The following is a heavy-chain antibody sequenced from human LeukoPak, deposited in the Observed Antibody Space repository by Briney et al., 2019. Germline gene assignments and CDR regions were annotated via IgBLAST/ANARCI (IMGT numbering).Heavy chain of an antibody. CDR3: ARGGDGSGSYYNAEGDY. V-gene: IGHV1-2*02. CDR1: GYTFTGYY. Sequence: ASVTVSCTASGYTFTGYYMNWVRQAPGQGLEWMGWINPDSGGTNFAETFQGRVTMTRDTSNSTAYMELSSLRSDDTAVYYCARGGDGSGSYYNAEGDYWGQGTLVTVSS. D-gene: IGHD3-10*01. CDR2: INPDSGGT. J-gene: IGHJ4*02.